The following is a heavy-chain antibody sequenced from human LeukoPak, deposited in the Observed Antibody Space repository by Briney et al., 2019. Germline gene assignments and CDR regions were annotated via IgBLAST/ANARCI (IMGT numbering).Heavy chain of an antibody. CDR2: IYYSGST. CDR3: ARDLRGARYDAFDI. D-gene: IGHD1-26*01. J-gene: IGHJ3*02. V-gene: IGHV4-39*07. Sequence: KPSETLSLICTVSGGSISSSSYYWGWIRQPPGKGLEWIGSIYYSGSTYYNPSLKSRVTISVDTSKNQFSLKLSSVAAADTAVYYCARDLRGARYDAFDIWGQGTMVTVSS. CDR1: GGSISSSSYY.